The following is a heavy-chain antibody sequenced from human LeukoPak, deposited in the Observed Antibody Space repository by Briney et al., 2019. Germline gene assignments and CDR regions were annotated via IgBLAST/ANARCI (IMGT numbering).Heavy chain of an antibody. Sequence: SETLSLTCTVSGYSISSGYFWGWIRQPPGKGLEWIGSIYHGGSTFYNPSLKSRVTISEDTSKNQFSLRLTSVTAADTAVYYCAREDSSGWFAFDIWGQGTMVTVSS. V-gene: IGHV4-38-2*02. CDR2: IYHGGST. CDR1: GYSISSGYF. J-gene: IGHJ3*02. D-gene: IGHD3-22*01. CDR3: AREDSSGWFAFDI.